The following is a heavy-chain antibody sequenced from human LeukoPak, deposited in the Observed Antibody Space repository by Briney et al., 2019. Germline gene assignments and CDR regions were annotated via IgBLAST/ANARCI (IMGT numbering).Heavy chain of an antibody. CDR3: ARDRSVDGTV. CDR1: GFTFSDYY. Sequence: PGGSLRLSCAASGFTFSDYYMSCIRQAPGKGLEWVSYISSSSSYTNYAVSVKGRFTISRDNAKNSLYLQMDSLRAEDTAVYYCARDRSVDGTVWGQGTLVTVSS. D-gene: IGHD6-19*01. V-gene: IGHV3-11*06. CDR2: ISSSSSYT. J-gene: IGHJ4*02.